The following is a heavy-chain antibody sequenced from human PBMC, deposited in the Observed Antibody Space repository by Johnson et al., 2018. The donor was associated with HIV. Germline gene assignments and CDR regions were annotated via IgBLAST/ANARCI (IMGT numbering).Heavy chain of an antibody. CDR2: ISYDGSNK. V-gene: IGHV3-30*03. CDR1: GFTFSNYG. CDR3: ARDLARRGGAAFDI. D-gene: IGHD1-26*01. J-gene: IGHJ3*02. Sequence: QVQLVESGGGVVQPGRSLRLSCAASGFTFSNYGMHWVRQAPGKGLEWVAVISYDGSNKYYADSVKGRFTISRANSNNTLHLQRNSLRPEDTAVYYCARDLARRGGAAFDIWGQGTMVTVSS.